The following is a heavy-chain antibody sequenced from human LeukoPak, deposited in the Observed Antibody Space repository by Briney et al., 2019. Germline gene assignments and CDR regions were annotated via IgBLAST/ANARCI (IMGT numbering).Heavy chain of an antibody. CDR3: AKVSVLLWFGEFPV. CDR1: GFTVSSNY. V-gene: IGHV3-66*01. CDR2: IYRGGNT. Sequence: GGSLRLSCAASGFTVSSNYMSWVRQAPGKGPEWVSVIYRGGNTYYADSVKGRFTISRDNSKNTLYLQMSSLRVEDTAVYYCAKVSVLLWFGEFPVWGQGTLVTVSP. D-gene: IGHD3-10*01. J-gene: IGHJ4*02.